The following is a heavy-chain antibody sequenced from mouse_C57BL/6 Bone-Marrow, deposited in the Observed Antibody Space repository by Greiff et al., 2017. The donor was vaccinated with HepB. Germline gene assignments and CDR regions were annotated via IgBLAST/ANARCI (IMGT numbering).Heavy chain of an antibody. D-gene: IGHD2-4*01. CDR2: IDPANGNT. V-gene: IGHV14-3*01. CDR3: ARRLRLIYNYYAMDY. Sequence: EVQLQQSVAELVRPGASVKLSCTASGFNIKNTYMHWVKQRPEQGLEWIGRIDPANGNTKYAPKFQGKATITADTSSNTSYLQLSSLTSENTAIYYCARRLRLIYNYYAMDYWGQGTSVTVSS. J-gene: IGHJ4*01. CDR1: GFNIKNTY.